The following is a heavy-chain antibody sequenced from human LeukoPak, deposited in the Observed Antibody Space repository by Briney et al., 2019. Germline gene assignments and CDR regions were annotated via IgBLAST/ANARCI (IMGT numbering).Heavy chain of an antibody. D-gene: IGHD3-9*01. CDR1: GFTFSSYG. Sequence: GGSLRLSCAASGFTFSSYGMHWVRQAPGKGLEWVAVIWYDGSNKYYADSVKGRFTISRDNSKNTLYLQMNSLRAEDTAVYYWARGDILTGFYYYYGMDLWGQGTTVTVSS. J-gene: IGHJ6*02. V-gene: IGHV3-33*01. CDR3: ARGDILTGFYYYYGMDL. CDR2: IWYDGSNK.